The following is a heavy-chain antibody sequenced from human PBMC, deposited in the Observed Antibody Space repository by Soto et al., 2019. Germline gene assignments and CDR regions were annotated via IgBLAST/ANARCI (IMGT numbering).Heavy chain of an antibody. Sequence: QVQLVQSGAEVKKPGASVKVSCKASGYTFTSYAMHWVRQAPGQRLEWMGWINAGNGNTKYSQKFQGRVTITRDTSASTAYMELSGLRSEDTAVYYCARGYSDNNPPFDYWGQGTLVTVSS. J-gene: IGHJ4*02. CDR3: ARGYSDNNPPFDY. CDR1: GYTFTSYA. V-gene: IGHV1-3*01. CDR2: INAGNGNT. D-gene: IGHD5-12*01.